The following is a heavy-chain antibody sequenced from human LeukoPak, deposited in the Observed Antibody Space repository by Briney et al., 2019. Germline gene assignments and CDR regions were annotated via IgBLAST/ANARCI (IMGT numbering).Heavy chain of an antibody. Sequence: ASVKVSCKTSGYTFTGYYMHWVRQAPGQGLEWMGIINPSGGSTSYAQKFQGRVTMTRDTSTSTVYMELSSLRSEDTAVYYCASKSTEYCSGGSCYPDYYCYMDVWGKGTTVTISS. CDR1: GYTFTGYY. CDR3: ASKSTEYCSGGSCYPDYYCYMDV. V-gene: IGHV1-46*01. D-gene: IGHD2-15*01. CDR2: INPSGGST. J-gene: IGHJ6*03.